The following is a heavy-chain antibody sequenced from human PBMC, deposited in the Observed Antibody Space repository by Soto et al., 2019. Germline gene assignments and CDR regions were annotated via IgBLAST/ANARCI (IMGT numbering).Heavy chain of an antibody. CDR3: AKAPHNIVGYMDA. V-gene: IGHV3-23*01. D-gene: IGHD2-15*01. J-gene: IGHJ6*03. CDR1: GFTFSSYA. Sequence: PGGSLRLSCAASGFTFSSYAMSWVRQAPGKGLEWVSAISGSGGSTYYADSVKGRFTISRDNSKNTLYLQMTSLRAEDTAVYYCAKAPHNIVGYMDAWGKGTTVTVSS. CDR2: ISGSGGST.